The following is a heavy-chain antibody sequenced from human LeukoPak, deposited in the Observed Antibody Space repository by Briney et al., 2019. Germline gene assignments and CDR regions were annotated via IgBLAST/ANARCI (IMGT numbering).Heavy chain of an antibody. CDR1: GFTFSSYS. J-gene: IGHJ6*03. CDR3: ARRVEYGSGKYYYYYMDV. CDR2: ISSSSSYI. Sequence: GGPLRLSCAASGFTFSSYSMNWVRQAPGKGLEWVSSISSSSSYIYYADSVKGRFTISRDNAKNSLYLQMNSLRAEDTAMYYCARRVEYGSGKYYYYYMDVWGKGTTVTVSS. D-gene: IGHD3-10*01. V-gene: IGHV3-21*04.